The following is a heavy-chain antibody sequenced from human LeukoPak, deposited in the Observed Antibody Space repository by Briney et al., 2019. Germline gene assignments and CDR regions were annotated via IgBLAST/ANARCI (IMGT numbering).Heavy chain of an antibody. CDR1: GGSFSNYY. CDR3: ARALVIDY. Sequence: SETLSLTCAVYGGSFSNYYWSWIRQPPGKGLEWIGEINHSGSTNYNPSLKSRVTISVDTSKNQFSLKLSSVTAADTAVYYCARALVIDYWGQGTLVTVSS. V-gene: IGHV4-34*01. J-gene: IGHJ4*02. D-gene: IGHD6-13*01. CDR2: INHSGST.